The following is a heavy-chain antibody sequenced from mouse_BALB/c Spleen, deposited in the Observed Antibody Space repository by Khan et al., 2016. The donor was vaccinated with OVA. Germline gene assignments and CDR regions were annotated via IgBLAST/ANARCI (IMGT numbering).Heavy chain of an antibody. Sequence: QVQLQQPGPGLVQPSQSLSITCRASGFSLTTYGVHWVRQSPGKGLEWLGVIRRGRNTINNAAFINRLSITKDNSKSKVFVKMDSVRADDTGVYYCARNSYMFDFTYWGQGTLVTVSA. D-gene: IGHD2-14*01. CDR2: IRRGRNT. J-gene: IGHJ3*01. CDR1: GFSLTTYG. V-gene: IGHV2-2*01. CDR3: ARNSYMFDFTY.